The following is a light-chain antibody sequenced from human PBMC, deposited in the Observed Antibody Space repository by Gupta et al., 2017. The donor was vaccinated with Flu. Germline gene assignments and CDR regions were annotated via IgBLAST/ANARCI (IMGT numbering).Light chain of an antibody. V-gene: IGLV1-40*01. CDR2: GNS. CDR3: QSYDSSLSGWV. CDR1: SSNIGAGYD. J-gene: IGLJ3*02. Sequence: QSVLTQPPSVSGAPGQRVTISCPGSSSNIGAGYDVHWYQQLPGTAPKVLIYGNSNRPSGAPDRFSGSKSGTSASLAITGLQAEDEADYYCQSYDSSLSGWVFGGGIKLTVL.